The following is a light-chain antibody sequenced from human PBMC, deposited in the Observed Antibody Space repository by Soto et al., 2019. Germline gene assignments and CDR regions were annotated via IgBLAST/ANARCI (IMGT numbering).Light chain of an antibody. Sequence: EIVMTQSPATLSVSPGQRATLSCRASQSVASNLAWYQQRPGQAPRLLIYGASSRATGIPDRFSGSGSGTEFTLTISSLHSEDFAVYYCLQYKNWPRTFGQGTKV. CDR1: QSVASN. CDR3: LQYKNWPRT. J-gene: IGKJ1*01. CDR2: GAS. V-gene: IGKV3D-15*01.